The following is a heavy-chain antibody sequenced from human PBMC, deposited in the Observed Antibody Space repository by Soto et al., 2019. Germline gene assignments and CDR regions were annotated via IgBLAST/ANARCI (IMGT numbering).Heavy chain of an antibody. D-gene: IGHD6-19*01. Sequence: QVQLQESGPGLVKPSGTLSLTCAVSGGSITSSNWWSWVRQPPGKGLEWIGEVSHRGTTTYNPSLKSRLPISVDESKNQCSLKLTSVTAADTAVYYCARDGHSSGWSWGQGTLVTVSS. CDR2: VSHRGTT. CDR1: GGSITSSNW. CDR3: ARDGHSSGWS. V-gene: IGHV4-4*02. J-gene: IGHJ5*02.